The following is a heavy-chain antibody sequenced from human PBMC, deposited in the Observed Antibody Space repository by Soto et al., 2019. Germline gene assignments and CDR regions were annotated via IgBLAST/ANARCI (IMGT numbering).Heavy chain of an antibody. V-gene: IGHV4-34*01. D-gene: IGHD6-6*01. CDR3: ARGTSSTPGYFDY. J-gene: IGHJ4*02. Sequence: SETLSLTCAVYGGSFSGYYWSWIRQPPGKGLEWIGEINHSGSTNYNPSLKSRVTISVDTSKNQFSLKLSSVTAADTAVYYCARGTSSTPGYFDYWGQGTLVTVS. CDR1: GGSFSGYY. CDR2: INHSGST.